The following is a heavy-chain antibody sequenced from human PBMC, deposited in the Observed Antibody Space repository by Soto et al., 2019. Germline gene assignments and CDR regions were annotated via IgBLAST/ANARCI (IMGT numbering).Heavy chain of an antibody. CDR1: GFTFSSYG. V-gene: IGHV3-33*01. CDR3: ARDEVYWDSYGFRTFDY. D-gene: IGHD5-18*01. Sequence: GGSLRLSCAASGFTFSSYGMHWVRQAPGKGLEWVAVIWYDGSNKYYADSVKGRFTISRDNSKNTLYLQMNSLRAEDTAVYYCARDEVYWDSYGFRTFDYWGQGTLVTVSS. CDR2: IWYDGSNK. J-gene: IGHJ4*02.